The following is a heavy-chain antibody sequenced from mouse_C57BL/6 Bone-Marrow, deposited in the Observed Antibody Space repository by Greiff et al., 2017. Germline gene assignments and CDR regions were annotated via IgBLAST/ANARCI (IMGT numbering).Heavy chain of an antibody. CDR3: ARGKCSSCYYMYVDG. CDR1: GYTFTGYW. CDR2: IYPGNGGT. J-gene: IGHJ1*03. D-gene: IGHD1-1*01. Sequence: QVQLQQPGAELVKPGASVKMSCKASGYTFTGYWINWVKQRPGQGLEWIGDIYPGNGGTIYNQKFKSKATLTVDKSSSTAYMQLSSLTSEDSAVYYCARGKCSSCYYMYVDGWGTGTTGT. V-gene: IGHV1-55*01.